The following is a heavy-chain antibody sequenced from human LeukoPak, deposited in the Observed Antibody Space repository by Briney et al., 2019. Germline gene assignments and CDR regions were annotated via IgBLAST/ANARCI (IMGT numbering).Heavy chain of an antibody. CDR3: AKSGGYGLIDY. CDR1: GGSISSSSYY. J-gene: IGHJ4*02. Sequence: SETLSLTCTVSGGSISSSSYYWGWIRQPPGKGLEWIGSIYYSGSTYYNASLQSRVTISIETSKNQISLRLNSVTAADTAMYYCAKSGGYGLIDYWGQGTLVTVSS. CDR2: IYYSGST. V-gene: IGHV4-39*01. D-gene: IGHD1-26*01.